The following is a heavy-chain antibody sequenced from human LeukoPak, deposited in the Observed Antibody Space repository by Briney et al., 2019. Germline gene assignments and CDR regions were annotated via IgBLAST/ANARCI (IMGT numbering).Heavy chain of an antibody. J-gene: IGHJ4*02. V-gene: IGHV3-74*01. CDR2: VDNDGRGT. CDR1: GFTYSAYW. D-gene: IGHD3-3*01. Sequence: PGGSLRLSCSASGFTYSAYWMHWVRQAPGKGLVWVSYVDNDGRGTAYVDSVKGRFTIFRDNAKNTVYLQMNSLRVDDTAVYYCARDGSGSIDLDHWGQGTLVTVSS. CDR3: ARDGSGSIDLDH.